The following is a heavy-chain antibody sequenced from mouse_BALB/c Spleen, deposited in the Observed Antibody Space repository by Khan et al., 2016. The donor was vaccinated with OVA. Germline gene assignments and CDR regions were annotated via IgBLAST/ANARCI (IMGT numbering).Heavy chain of an antibody. CDR3: ARDDWFAY. V-gene: IGHV5-6-5*01. CDR1: GITFSNYV. J-gene: IGHJ3*01. Sequence: EVELVESGGSLVKPGGSLKLSCAASGITFSNYVMSWVRQTPEKRLEWVASITSGGKSQYSDSVKGRFTISRDNARNILSLQMNNLRSEDTAMYYCARDDWFAYWGQGTLVTVSA. CDR2: ITSGGKS.